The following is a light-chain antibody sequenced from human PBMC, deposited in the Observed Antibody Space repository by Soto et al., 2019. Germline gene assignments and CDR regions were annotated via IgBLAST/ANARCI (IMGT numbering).Light chain of an antibody. J-gene: IGKJ2*01. CDR2: GAS. V-gene: IGKV3-15*01. CDR1: QSVSTN. Sequence: EIVMTQSPATLSVSPGERATLSCRASQSVSTNLVWYQQKPGQAPRVLIYGASTRATGIPARFSGSGSGTEFTLTISSLQSEDFAVYYCQQYNIWPLYTFGQGTKLEIK. CDR3: QQYNIWPLYT.